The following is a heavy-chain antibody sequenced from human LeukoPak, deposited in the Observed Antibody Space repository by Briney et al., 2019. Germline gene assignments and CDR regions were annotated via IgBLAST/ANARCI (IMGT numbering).Heavy chain of an antibody. Sequence: ASETLSLTCTVSGGSISSSSYYWGWIRQPPGKGLEWIGSIYHSGNTYCNPSLKGRVSISVDTSKNQFSLKLTSVTAADTAIYYCTRQYSISSTDYWGQGTLVTVSS. D-gene: IGHD6-6*01. V-gene: IGHV4-39*01. CDR1: GGSISSSSYY. CDR2: IYHSGNT. CDR3: TRQYSISSTDY. J-gene: IGHJ4*02.